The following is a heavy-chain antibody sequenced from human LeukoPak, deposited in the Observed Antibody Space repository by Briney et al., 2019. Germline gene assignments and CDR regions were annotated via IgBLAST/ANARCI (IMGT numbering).Heavy chain of an antibody. CDR1: GFTFSSYG. Sequence: GGSLRLSCAASGFTFSSYGMHWVRQAPGKGLEWVAVIWYDGSNKYYADSVKGRFTISRDNSKNTLYLQMNSLRAEDTAVYYCAKRGVVPAATDYFDYWGQGTLVTVSS. CDR2: IWYDGSNK. V-gene: IGHV3-33*06. J-gene: IGHJ4*02. CDR3: AKRGVVPAATDYFDY. D-gene: IGHD2-2*01.